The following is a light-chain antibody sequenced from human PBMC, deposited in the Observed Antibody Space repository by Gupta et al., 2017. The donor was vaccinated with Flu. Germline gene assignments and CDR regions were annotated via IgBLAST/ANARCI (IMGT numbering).Light chain of an antibody. V-gene: IGLV1-40*01. J-gene: IGLJ3*02. CDR1: SSNIGSGYD. CDR3: RSYDSSLSWV. CDR2: GNR. Sequence: QSVLTPPPAVSGAPVQRVTISCTGSSSNIGSGYDVHWYQQLPGKDPKLLIDGNRNRPSGVPDRGAGSKSGNYAYLAXTXVQAEDXADYYCRSYDSSLSWVFGGGTKMTVL.